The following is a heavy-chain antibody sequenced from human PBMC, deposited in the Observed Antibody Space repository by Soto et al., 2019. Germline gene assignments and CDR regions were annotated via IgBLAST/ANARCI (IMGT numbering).Heavy chain of an antibody. CDR1: GFTFSSYE. D-gene: IGHD5-12*01. CDR3: ARGGDGYNVDY. Sequence: GGSLKLSCAASGFTFSSYEMNWVRQAPGKGLEWVSYISSSGSTIYYADSVKGRFTISRDNAKNSLYLQMNSLRAEDTAVYYCARGGDGYNVDYWGQGTLVTVSS. V-gene: IGHV3-48*03. CDR2: ISSSGSTI. J-gene: IGHJ4*02.